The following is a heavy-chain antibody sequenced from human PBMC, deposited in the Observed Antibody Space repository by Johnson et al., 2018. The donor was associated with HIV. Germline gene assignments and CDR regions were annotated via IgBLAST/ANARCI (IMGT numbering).Heavy chain of an antibody. D-gene: IGHD1-26*01. V-gene: IGHV3-23*04. CDR1: GFTFSSYA. CDR3: AKDILVGAMGGAFDI. CDR2: ISGSGGTI. Sequence: VHLVESGGGLVQPGGSLRLSCAVSGFTFSSYAMSWVRQAPGKGLDWVSAISGSGGTIYYADSVKGRFTISRDNAKNSLYLQMNSLRAEDTALYYCAKDILVGAMGGAFDIWGQGTMVTVSS. J-gene: IGHJ3*02.